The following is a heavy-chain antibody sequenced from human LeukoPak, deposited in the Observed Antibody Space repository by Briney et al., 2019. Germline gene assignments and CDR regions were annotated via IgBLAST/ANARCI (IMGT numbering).Heavy chain of an antibody. V-gene: IGHV4-59*08. D-gene: IGHD3-22*01. Sequence: MASETLSLTCTVSGGSISSYYWSWIRQPPGKGLERIGYIYYSGSTNYNPSLKSRVTISVDTSKNQFSLKLSSVTAADTAVYYCARQRRYYYDSSGSTYNWFDPWGQGTLVTVSS. CDR1: GGSISSYY. J-gene: IGHJ5*02. CDR2: IYYSGST. CDR3: ARQRRYYYDSSGSTYNWFDP.